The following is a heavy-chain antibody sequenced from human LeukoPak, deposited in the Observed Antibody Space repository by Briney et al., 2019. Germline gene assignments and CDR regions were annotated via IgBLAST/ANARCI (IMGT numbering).Heavy chain of an antibody. CDR2: ISYDGSNK. J-gene: IGHJ4*02. D-gene: IGHD2-15*01. Sequence: GGSLRLSCAASGFTFSSYGMHWVRQAPGKGLEWVAVISYDGSNKYYADSVKGRFTISRDNSKNTLYLQTNSLRAEDTAVYYCAKDLRRYCSVGNGPVDYWGQGNLVTVSS. V-gene: IGHV3-30*18. CDR1: GFTFSSYG. CDR3: AKDLRRYCSVGNGPVDY.